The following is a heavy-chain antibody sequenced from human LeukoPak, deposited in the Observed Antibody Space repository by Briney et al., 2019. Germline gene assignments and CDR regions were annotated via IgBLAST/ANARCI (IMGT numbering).Heavy chain of an antibody. D-gene: IGHD5-24*01. CDR3: AREGDSNYYYYYMDV. Sequence: SETLSLTCTVSGGSISSGSYYWSWIRQPAGKGLEWIGRIYTSGSTNYNPSLKSRVTISVDTSKNQFSLKLSYVTAADTAVYYCAREGDSNYYYYYMDVWGKGTTVTISS. CDR2: IYTSGST. V-gene: IGHV4-61*02. J-gene: IGHJ6*03. CDR1: GGSISSGSYY.